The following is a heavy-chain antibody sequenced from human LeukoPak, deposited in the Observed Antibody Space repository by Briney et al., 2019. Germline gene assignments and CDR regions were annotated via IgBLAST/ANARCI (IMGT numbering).Heavy chain of an antibody. CDR2: IYYSGST. J-gene: IGHJ4*02. CDR3: ARGGYSYGPEYYFDY. V-gene: IGHV4-31*11. CDR1: GGSFSGYY. D-gene: IGHD5-18*01. Sequence: SETLSLTCAVYGGSFSGYYWSWIRQHPGKGLEWIGYIYYSGSTYYNPSLKSRVTISVDTSKNQFSLKLSSVTAADTAVYYCARGGYSYGPEYYFDYWGQGTLVTVSS.